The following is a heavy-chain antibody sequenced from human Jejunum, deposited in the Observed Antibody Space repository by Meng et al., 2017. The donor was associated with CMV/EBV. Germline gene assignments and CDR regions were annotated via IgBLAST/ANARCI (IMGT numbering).Heavy chain of an antibody. CDR1: GYTFTANH. Sequence: VSCKASGYTFTANHLHWVRQAPGQGLEWMGWLTPKTGGTFYAQKFQGRVTMTGDTSMSTAYMELRRLTADDTAVYYCARHGDYLDVWGQGTTVTVSS. CDR3: ARHGDYLDV. CDR2: LTPKTGGT. V-gene: IGHV1-2*02. D-gene: IGHD2-21*02. J-gene: IGHJ6*02.